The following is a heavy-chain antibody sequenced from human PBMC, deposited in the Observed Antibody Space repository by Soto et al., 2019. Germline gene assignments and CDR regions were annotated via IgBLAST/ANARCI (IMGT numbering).Heavy chain of an antibody. CDR3: ARGIVVVVAATGRGDAFDI. Sequence: GGSLRLSCAASGFTFSSYAMHWVRQAPGKGLEWVAVISYDGSNKYYADSVKGRFTISRDNSKNTLYLQMNSLRAEDTAVYYCARGIVVVVAATGRGDAFDIWGQGTMVTVSS. V-gene: IGHV3-30-3*01. CDR1: GFTFSSYA. J-gene: IGHJ3*02. CDR2: ISYDGSNK. D-gene: IGHD2-15*01.